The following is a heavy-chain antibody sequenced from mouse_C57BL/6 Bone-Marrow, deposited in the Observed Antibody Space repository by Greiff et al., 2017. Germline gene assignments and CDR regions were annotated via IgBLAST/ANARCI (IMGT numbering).Heavy chain of an antibody. CDR3: AREGIIGYYYGSS. D-gene: IGHD1-1*01. CDR1: GYTFTSYW. J-gene: IGHJ3*01. CDR2: IDPSDSYT. V-gene: IGHV1-69*01. Sequence: VQLQQPGAELVMPGASVKLSCKASGYTFTSYWMHWVKQRPGQGLEWIGEIDPSDSYTNYNQKFKGKSTLTVDKSSSTAYMQRSSLTSEDSAVYYCAREGIIGYYYGSSWGQGTLVTVSA.